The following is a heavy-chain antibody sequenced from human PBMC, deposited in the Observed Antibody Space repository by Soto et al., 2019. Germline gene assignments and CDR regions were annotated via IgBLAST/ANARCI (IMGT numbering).Heavy chain of an antibody. V-gene: IGHV4-61*01. J-gene: IGHJ6*02. CDR2: IYNSGST. CDR3: ARPLYSYGPMDV. CDR1: GGSVSSGSYY. D-gene: IGHD5-18*01. Sequence: QVQLQESGPGLVKPPETLSLTCTVSGGSVSSGSYYWSWIRQPPGKGLEWIGYIYNSGSTNYNPPLKSRVTISVDTSKNQFSLKLSSVTAADTAVYYCARPLYSYGPMDVWGQGTTVTVSS.